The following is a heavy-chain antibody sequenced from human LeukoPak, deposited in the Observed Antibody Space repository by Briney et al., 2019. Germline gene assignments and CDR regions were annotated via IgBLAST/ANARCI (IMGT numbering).Heavy chain of an antibody. V-gene: IGHV4-59*01. Sequence: PSETLSLACTVSGGSISSYYWSWIRQPPGKGLEWIGYIYYSGSTNYYPSLKSRVTISVDTSKNQFSLKLSSVTAADTAVYYCARRSPPYYYDSSGYYDYWGQGTLVTVSS. CDR2: IYYSGST. CDR3: ARRSPPYYYDSSGYYDY. J-gene: IGHJ4*02. CDR1: GGSISSYY. D-gene: IGHD3-22*01.